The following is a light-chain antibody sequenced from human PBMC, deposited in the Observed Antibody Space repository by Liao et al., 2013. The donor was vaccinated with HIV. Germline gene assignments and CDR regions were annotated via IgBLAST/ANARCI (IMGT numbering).Light chain of an antibody. Sequence: SYVLTQPPSVSVAPGQTARITCGGKKIGTTSVHWYQQRSGQAPVLVIFYDSARPSGIPERFSDSNSGNTATLTISRVEAGDEADYFCQVWDRSSEHVVFGGGTKLTVL. CDR1: KIGTTS. CDR3: QVWDRSSEHVV. V-gene: IGLV3-21*04. J-gene: IGLJ3*02. CDR2: YDS.